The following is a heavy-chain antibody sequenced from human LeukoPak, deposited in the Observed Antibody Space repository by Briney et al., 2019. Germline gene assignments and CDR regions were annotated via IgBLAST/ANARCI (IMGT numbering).Heavy chain of an antibody. Sequence: PGGSLRLSCAASGFTFSSYEMNWVRQARGKGGEGVSYISSSGSTIYYAASVKGRFTISRDNAKNSLYLQMNSLRAEDTAVYYCARSVSSGWYPDIDYWGQGTLVTVSS. J-gene: IGHJ4*02. D-gene: IGHD6-19*01. CDR2: ISSSGSTI. V-gene: IGHV3-48*03. CDR1: GFTFSSYE. CDR3: ARSVSSGWYPDIDY.